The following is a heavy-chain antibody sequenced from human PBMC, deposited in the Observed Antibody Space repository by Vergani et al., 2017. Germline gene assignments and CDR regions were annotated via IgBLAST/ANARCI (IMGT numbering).Heavy chain of an antibody. V-gene: IGHV4-59*08. Sequence: QVQLQESGPGLVKPSETLSLTCTVSGGSISSYYWSWIRQPPGKGLEWIGYIYYSGSTNYNPSLKSRVTISVDTSKNEFSLKLSSVTAADTAVYYCARRVAARPDHAFDIWCQGTMVTVSS. D-gene: IGHD6-6*01. CDR1: GGSISSYY. CDR2: IYYSGST. CDR3: ARRVAARPDHAFDI. J-gene: IGHJ3*02.